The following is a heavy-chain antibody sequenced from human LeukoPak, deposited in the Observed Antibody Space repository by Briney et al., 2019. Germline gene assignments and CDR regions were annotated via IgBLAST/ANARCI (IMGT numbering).Heavy chain of an antibody. CDR1: GYTFTGYY. V-gene: IGHV1-2*02. Sequence: ASVKVSCKASGYTFTGYYMHWVRQAPGQGLEWMGWINPNSGGTNYAQKFQGRVTMTRDTSISTAYMELSRLRSDDTAVYYCARLGGSGWCYFDYWGQGTLVTVSS. CDR3: ARLGGSGWCYFDY. CDR2: INPNSGGT. D-gene: IGHD6-19*01. J-gene: IGHJ4*02.